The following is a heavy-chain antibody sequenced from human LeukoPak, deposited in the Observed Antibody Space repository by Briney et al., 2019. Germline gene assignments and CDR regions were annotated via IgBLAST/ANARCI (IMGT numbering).Heavy chain of an antibody. CDR2: IYYSGST. D-gene: IGHD5-18*01. J-gene: IGHJ4*02. CDR3: ARQPSYSYGYKDY. V-gene: IGHV4-39*07. CDR1: GGSISSSSYY. Sequence: SETLSLTCTVSGGSISSSSYYWGWIRQPQGKGLEWIGSIYYSGSTYYNPSLKSRVTISVDTSKNQFSLKLSSVTAADTAVYYCARQPSYSYGYKDYWGQGTLVTVSS.